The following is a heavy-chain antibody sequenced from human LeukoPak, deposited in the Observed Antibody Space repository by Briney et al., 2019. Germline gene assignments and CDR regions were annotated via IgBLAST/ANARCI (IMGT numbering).Heavy chain of an antibody. CDR3: ARYRGFGEPINF. Sequence: SETLSLTCTVSGGSISSSDFYGGWIRQPPGKGLEWIGGIFYSGTTYYDPSLKSRLSISVETSKNHFSLKLSSVTAADTAVYYCARYRGFGEPINFWGQGTLVTVSS. J-gene: IGHJ4*02. CDR2: IFYSGTT. D-gene: IGHD3-10*01. CDR1: GGSISSSDFY. V-gene: IGHV4-39*02.